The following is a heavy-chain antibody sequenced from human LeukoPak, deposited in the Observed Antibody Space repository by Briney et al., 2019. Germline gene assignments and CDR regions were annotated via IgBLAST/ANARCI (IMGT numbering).Heavy chain of an antibody. CDR1: GFTFSSYG. CDR3: ARELISTTWRGNRSYFDL. CDR2: IWYDGSNK. D-gene: IGHD1-1*01. Sequence: GGSLRLSCAASGFTFSSYGMHWVRQAPGKGLEWVAVIWYDGSNKYYADSVKGRFTISRDNSKDTLYLQMNSLRAEDTAVYYCARELISTTWRGNRSYFDLWGRGTLVTVSS. J-gene: IGHJ2*01. V-gene: IGHV3-33*01.